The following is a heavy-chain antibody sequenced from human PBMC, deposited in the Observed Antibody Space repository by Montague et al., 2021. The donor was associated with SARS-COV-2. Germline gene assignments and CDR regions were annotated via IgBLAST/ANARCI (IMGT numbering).Heavy chain of an antibody. V-gene: IGHV4-4*07. D-gene: IGHD6-13*01. CDR1: GGSINYYY. J-gene: IGHJ4*02. Sequence: LRLSFTVSGGSINYYYWHWLRQSAAKGLEWIGRIYSSGNANYSPSLKSRVTMSVDTSQNQFSLKLNSLTAADTAVYYCARGDHPQSASWYFFDTWGQGALVTVSS. CDR2: IYSSGNA. CDR3: ARGDHPQSASWYFFDT.